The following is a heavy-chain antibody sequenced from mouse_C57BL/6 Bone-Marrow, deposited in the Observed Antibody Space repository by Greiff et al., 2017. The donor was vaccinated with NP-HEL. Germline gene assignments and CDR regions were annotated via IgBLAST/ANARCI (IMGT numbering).Heavy chain of an antibody. V-gene: IGHV5-12*01. D-gene: IGHD1-1*01. J-gene: IGHJ3*01. CDR1: GFTFSDYY. CDR3: ARDYGSSWWFAY. CDR2: ISNGGGST. Sequence: DVMLVESGGGLVQPGGSLKLSCAASGFTFSDYYMYWVRQTPEKRLEWVAYISNGGGSTYYPDTVKGRFTISRDNAKNTLYLQMSRLKSEDTAMYYCARDYGSSWWFAYWGQGTLVTVSA.